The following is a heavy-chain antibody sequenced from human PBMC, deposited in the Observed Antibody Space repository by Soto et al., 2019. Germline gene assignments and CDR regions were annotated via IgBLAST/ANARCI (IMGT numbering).Heavy chain of an antibody. CDR3: ASDYRDPQFYYYYGMDV. CDR1: GFTFSDYH. CDR2: ISPSSSYT. D-gene: IGHD4-4*01. J-gene: IGHJ6*02. V-gene: IGHV3-11*06. Sequence: QVQLVESGGGLAKPGGSLRLSCAVSGFTFSDYHMNWVRQAPGKGLEWLSDISPSSSYTKYADSVKGRFTISRDNAKKALYLQMNSLRAEDTAVYYCASDYRDPQFYYYYGMDVWGQGTTVTVSS.